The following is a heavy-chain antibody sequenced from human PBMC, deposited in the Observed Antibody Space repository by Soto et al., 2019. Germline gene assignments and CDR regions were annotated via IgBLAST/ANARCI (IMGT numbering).Heavy chain of an antibody. D-gene: IGHD3-3*01. CDR3: ARMDFFGTQSLYNWFDP. CDR1: GFTFDDYA. V-gene: IGHV3-20*04. J-gene: IGHJ5*02. CDR2: INWNGGST. Sequence: EVQLVESGGGVVRPGGSLRLSCAASGFTFDDYAMSWVRQAPGKGLEWVSGINWNGGSTGYADSVKGRFTISRDNAKNSLYLQMNSRRAENTAFYYCARMDFFGTQSLYNWFDPWGQGTLVTVSS.